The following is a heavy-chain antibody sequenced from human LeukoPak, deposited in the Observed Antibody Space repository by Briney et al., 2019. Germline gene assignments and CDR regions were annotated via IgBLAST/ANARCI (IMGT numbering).Heavy chain of an antibody. D-gene: IGHD2-15*01. CDR2: INPSGGST. V-gene: IGHV1-46*01. CDR3: AREAVEYCGGGSCSNWFDP. CDR1: GYTFTSYY. J-gene: IGHJ5*02. Sequence: GASVKVSCKASGYTFTSYYMHWVRQAPGQGLEWMGIINPSGGSTSYAQKFQGRVTMTRDTSTSTVYMELSSLRSEDTAVYYCAREAVEYCGGGSCSNWFDPWGQGTLVTVSS.